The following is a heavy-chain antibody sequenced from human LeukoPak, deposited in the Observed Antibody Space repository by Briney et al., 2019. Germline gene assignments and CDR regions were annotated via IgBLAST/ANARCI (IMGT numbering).Heavy chain of an antibody. Sequence: GASVKVSCKAPGGTFSSYAISWVRQAPGQGLEWMGGIIPIFGTANYAQKFQGRVTITTDESTSTAYMELSSLRSEDTAVYYCAKRYYYDSSGYYSSAFDIWGQGTMVTVSS. CDR2: IIPIFGTA. D-gene: IGHD3-22*01. CDR3: AKRYYYDSSGYYSSAFDI. J-gene: IGHJ3*02. CDR1: GGTFSSYA. V-gene: IGHV1-69*05.